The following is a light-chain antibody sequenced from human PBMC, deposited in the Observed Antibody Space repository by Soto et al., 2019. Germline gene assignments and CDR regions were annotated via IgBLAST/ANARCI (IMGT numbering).Light chain of an antibody. V-gene: IGKV1-39*01. CDR1: QSISSI. J-gene: IGKJ4*01. Sequence: DIQMTQSPSSLSASLGDRVTISCRASQSISSILNWYQQKPGKAPTLLLYAASSLQSGVPSRFSGSGSGTDFTLTINSLQPEDFATYYCQQSYSILLTFGGGTQVEIK. CDR3: QQSYSILLT. CDR2: AAS.